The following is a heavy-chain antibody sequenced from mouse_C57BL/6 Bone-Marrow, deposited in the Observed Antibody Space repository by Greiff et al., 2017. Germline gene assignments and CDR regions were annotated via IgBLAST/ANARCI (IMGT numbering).Heavy chain of an antibody. CDR1: GYTFTSYW. CDR3: ARRMGRGYAMDY. CDR2: IDPSDSET. J-gene: IGHJ4*01. D-gene: IGHD4-1*01. Sequence: QVQLKESGAELVRPGSSVKLSCKASGYTFTSYWMHWVKQRPIQGLEWIGNIDPSDSETHYNQKFKDKATLTVDKSSSTAYMQLSSLTSEDSAVYYCARRMGRGYAMDYWGQGTSVTVSS. V-gene: IGHV1-52*01.